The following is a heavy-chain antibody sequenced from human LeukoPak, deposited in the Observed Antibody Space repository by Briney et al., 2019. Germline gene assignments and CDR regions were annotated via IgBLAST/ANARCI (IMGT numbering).Heavy chain of an antibody. D-gene: IGHD6-13*01. J-gene: IGHJ4*02. CDR3: ARGSHIGAAGILDN. Sequence: GGSLGLSCAASGFTFSSYEMNWVRQAPGKGLEWLSFINSSGRTVQYADSVKGRFTISRDDSENTLFLQMNSLRDEDTAVYYCARGSHIGAAGILDNWGQGTLVTVSS. CDR1: GFTFSSYE. V-gene: IGHV3-48*03. CDR2: INSSGRTV.